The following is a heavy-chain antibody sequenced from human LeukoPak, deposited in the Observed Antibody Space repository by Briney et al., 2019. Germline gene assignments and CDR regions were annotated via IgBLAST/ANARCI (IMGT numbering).Heavy chain of an antibody. CDR2: INPKSGGT. Sequence: ASVKVSCKASGYTFTGYYMHWVRQPPGQGLEWVGWINPKSGGTNYAQKFQGRVTMTSDTSITTVYMELSRLRSGDTAVYYCARRVFSGWGYYFDYWGQGTMVTVSS. CDR1: GYTFTGYY. CDR3: ARRVFSGWGYYFDY. V-gene: IGHV1-2*02. J-gene: IGHJ4*02. D-gene: IGHD6-19*01.